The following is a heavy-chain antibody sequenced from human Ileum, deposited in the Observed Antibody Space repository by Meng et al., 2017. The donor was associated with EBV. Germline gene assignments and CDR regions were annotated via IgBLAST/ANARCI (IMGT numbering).Heavy chain of an antibody. CDR2: IYHSGST. D-gene: IGHD4-17*01. CDR1: GDSSSSNNW. CDR3: ASGRDYAWHS. V-gene: IGHV4-4*02. Sequence: QVRWRGAGPGLVKPSGTGSLTSAVSGDSSSSNNWWSWVRQPPGKGLEWIGEIYHSGSTNYNPSFKSRVTMSVDKSKNQISLNLSSVTAADMAVYYCASGRDYAWHSWGRGTLVTVSS. J-gene: IGHJ4*02.